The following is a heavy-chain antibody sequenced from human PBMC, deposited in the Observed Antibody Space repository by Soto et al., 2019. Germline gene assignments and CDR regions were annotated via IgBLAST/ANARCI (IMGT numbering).Heavy chain of an antibody. D-gene: IGHD2-15*01. Sequence: SDTQSLTCPVSGGSISSSSYYWGWIRQPPGKGLEWIGSIYYSGSTYYNPSLKSRVTISVDTSKNQFSLKLSSVTAADTAVYYCARGIVVVVAANNWFDPWGQGTLVTVSS. CDR1: GGSISSSSYY. CDR2: IYYSGST. CDR3: ARGIVVVVAANNWFDP. J-gene: IGHJ5*02. V-gene: IGHV4-39*01.